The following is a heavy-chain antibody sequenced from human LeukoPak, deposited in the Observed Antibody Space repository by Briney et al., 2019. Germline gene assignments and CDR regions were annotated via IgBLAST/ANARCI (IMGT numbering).Heavy chain of an antibody. Sequence: KPSETLSLTCTVSGGSISSYYWSWIRQPPGKGLEWIGYIYYSGSTNYNPSLKSQVTISVDTSKNQFSLKLSSVTAADTAVYYCASSEEGWELRPDAFDIWGQGTMVTVSS. CDR2: IYYSGST. V-gene: IGHV4-59*01. CDR3: ASSEEGWELRPDAFDI. D-gene: IGHD1-26*01. CDR1: GGSISSYY. J-gene: IGHJ3*02.